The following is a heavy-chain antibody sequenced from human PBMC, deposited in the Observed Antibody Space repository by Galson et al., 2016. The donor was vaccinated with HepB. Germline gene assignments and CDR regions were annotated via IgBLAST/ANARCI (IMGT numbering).Heavy chain of an antibody. Sequence: SLRLSCAASGFTFSNYDMHWVRQATGKGLEWVSAIDTAGDTYYPGSVKGRFTISRENAKNSLYLQMNSLRAGDAAVYYCARGLMRYSRDYYYGMDVWGQGTTVTVSS. J-gene: IGHJ6*02. CDR3: ARGLMRYSRDYYYGMDV. CDR2: IDTAGDT. D-gene: IGHD6-13*01. CDR1: GFTFSNYD. V-gene: IGHV3-13*01.